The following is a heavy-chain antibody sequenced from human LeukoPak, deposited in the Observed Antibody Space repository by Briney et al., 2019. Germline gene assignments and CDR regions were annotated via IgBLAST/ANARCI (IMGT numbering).Heavy chain of an antibody. CDR2: MNPNSGNT. CDR1: GYTFTSYD. D-gene: IGHD4-17*01. CDR3: ARAPHSYGFDY. J-gene: IGHJ4*02. Sequence: ASVKVSCKASGYTFTSYDINWVRQAPGQGLEWMGWMNPNSGNTGYAQKFQGRVTMTRNTSISTAYMEPSSLRSEDTAVYYCARAPHSYGFDYWGQGTLVTVSS. V-gene: IGHV1-8*01.